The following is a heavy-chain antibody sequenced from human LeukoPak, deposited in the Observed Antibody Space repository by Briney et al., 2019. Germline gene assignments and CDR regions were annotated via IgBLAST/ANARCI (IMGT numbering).Heavy chain of an antibody. D-gene: IGHD3-22*01. CDR2: FDPEDGET. V-gene: IGHV1-24*01. Sequence: ASVKVSCKVSGYTLTELSMHSVRHAPGKGLEWMGSFDPEDGETIYAQKFQGRVTMTEDTSTDTAYMELSSLRSEGTAVYYCATSVQRITMIVVYFDYWGQGTLATVSS. J-gene: IGHJ4*02. CDR1: GYTLTELS. CDR3: ATSVQRITMIVVYFDY.